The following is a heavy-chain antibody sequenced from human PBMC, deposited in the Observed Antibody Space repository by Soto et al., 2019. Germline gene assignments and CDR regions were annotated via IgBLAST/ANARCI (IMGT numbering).Heavy chain of an antibody. CDR3: AKHRLFGCSSSSCHTDY. J-gene: IGHJ4*01. D-gene: IGHD2-2*02. Sequence: SETLSLSCTVSGFSITSNTFYWGWIRPPPGMGLEWIGSIYYTGSTYCNSSLKSRVTISVDTYNNQFSLNHNSVTAADTVDYYCAKHRLFGCSSSSCHTDYWGHGIMVTVYS. CDR2: IYYTGST. V-gene: IGHV4-39*01. CDR1: GFSITSNTFY.